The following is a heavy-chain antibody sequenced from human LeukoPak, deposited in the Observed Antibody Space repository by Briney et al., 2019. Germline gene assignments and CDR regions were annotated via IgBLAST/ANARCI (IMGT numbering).Heavy chain of an antibody. V-gene: IGHV3-9*01. Sequence: GGSLRLSCAASGFTFDDYAMHWVRQAPGKGLEWVSGISWNSDSIGYADSVKGRFTISRDNAKNSLYLQMNSLRAEDTALYYCAKVGGGYITYYYFDFWGQGTQVTVSS. CDR3: AKVGGGYITYYYFDF. CDR1: GFTFDDYA. CDR2: ISWNSDSI. J-gene: IGHJ4*02. D-gene: IGHD5-12*01.